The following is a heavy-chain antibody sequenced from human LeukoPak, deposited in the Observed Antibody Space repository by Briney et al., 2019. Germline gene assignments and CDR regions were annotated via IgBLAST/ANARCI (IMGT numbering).Heavy chain of an antibody. CDR2: INPNSGGT. V-gene: IGHV1-2*06. D-gene: IGHD3-10*01. J-gene: IGHJ6*03. CDR3: ARDGLLWFGELLNYYMDV. CDR1: GYTFTGYY. Sequence: ASVKVSCKASGYTFTGYYMHWVRQAPGQGLEWMGRINPNSGGTNYAQKFQGRVTMTRDTSISTAYMELSRLRSDDMAVYYCARDGLLWFGELLNYYMDVWGKGTTVTVSS.